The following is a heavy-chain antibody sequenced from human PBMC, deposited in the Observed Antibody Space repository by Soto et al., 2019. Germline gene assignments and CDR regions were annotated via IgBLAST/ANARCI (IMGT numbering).Heavy chain of an antibody. V-gene: IGHV1-69*01. CDR1: GGTFSSVA. Sequence: QVQLVQSGAEVKNPGSSVKVSCKASGGTFSSVAFSWVRQAPGQGLEWMGGIIPMFGTENYSEKFHERVTITADESTSTAYLEVTSLTSADTAVYYCARAVEMATAPLTTWGQGTVVIVSS. CDR2: IIPMFGTE. J-gene: IGHJ5*02. CDR3: ARAVEMATAPLTT. D-gene: IGHD5-18*01.